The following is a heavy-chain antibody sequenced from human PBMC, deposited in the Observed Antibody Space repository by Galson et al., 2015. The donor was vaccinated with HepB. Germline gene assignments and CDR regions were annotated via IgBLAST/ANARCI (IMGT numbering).Heavy chain of an antibody. CDR3: AKGGYSYGHTFDY. CDR1: GFTFSSYA. V-gene: IGHV3-23*01. J-gene: IGHJ4*02. CDR2: ITGSGGST. Sequence: SLRLSCAVSGFTFSSYAMSWVRQAPGKGLEWVSAITGSGGSTYYADSVKGRFTISRDNSKNTLYLQMNSLRAEDTAVYYCAKGGYSYGHTFDYWGQGTLVTVSS. D-gene: IGHD5-18*01.